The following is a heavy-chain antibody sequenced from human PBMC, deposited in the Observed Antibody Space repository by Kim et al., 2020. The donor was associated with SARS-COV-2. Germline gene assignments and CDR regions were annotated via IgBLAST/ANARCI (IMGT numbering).Heavy chain of an antibody. D-gene: IGHD3-10*01. CDR2: ISYDGSNK. Sequence: GGSLRLSCAASGFTFSSYGMHWVRQAPGKGLEWVAVISYDGSNKYYADSVKGRFTISRDNSKNALYLQMNSLRAEDTAVYYCAKESGSGSYYAWTYYYYGMDLWGQGTTVTVSS. J-gene: IGHJ6*02. CDR3: AKESGSGSYYAWTYYYYGMDL. V-gene: IGHV3-30*18. CDR1: GFTFSSYG.